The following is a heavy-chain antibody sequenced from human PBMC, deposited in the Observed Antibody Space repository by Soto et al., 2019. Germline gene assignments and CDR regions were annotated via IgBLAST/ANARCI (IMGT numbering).Heavy chain of an antibody. D-gene: IGHD6-19*01. CDR3: AKGSIAVAGSAFDI. Sequence: QVQLQESGPGLVKPSETLSLTCTVSGGSISSYYWSWIRQPPGKGLEWIGYIYYSGSTNYNPSLKSRVTISVDTAKNQFSLKLSSVTAADTAVYYCAKGSIAVAGSAFDIWGQGTMVTVSS. V-gene: IGHV4-59*01. J-gene: IGHJ3*02. CDR1: GGSISSYY. CDR2: IYYSGST.